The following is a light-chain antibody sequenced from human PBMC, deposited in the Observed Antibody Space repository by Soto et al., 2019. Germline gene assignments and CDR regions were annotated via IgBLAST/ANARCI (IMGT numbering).Light chain of an antibody. CDR2: WAS. CDR1: QSVLHSSTNKNY. CDR3: QQYYSITGT. Sequence: DIVMTQSPDSLAVSLAERATINCKSSQSVLHSSTNKNYLAWYQQKPGQSPNLLISWASAREYGVPDRFSGSWFGTDFTLTIRSLQADDVAVYYCQQYYSITGTFGQGTKVEIK. V-gene: IGKV4-1*01. J-gene: IGKJ1*01.